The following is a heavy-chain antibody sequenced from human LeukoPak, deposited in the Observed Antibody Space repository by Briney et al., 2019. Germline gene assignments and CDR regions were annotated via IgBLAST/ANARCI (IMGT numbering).Heavy chain of an antibody. CDR2: INAGNGNT. Sequence: ASVKVSCKASGYTFTGYYMHWVRQAPGQRLEWMGWINAGNGNTKYSQKFQGRVTITRDTSASTAYMELSSLRSEDTAVYYCARDQGGSCYLCYFDYWGQGTLVTVSS. CDR3: ARDQGGSCYLCYFDY. D-gene: IGHD2-15*01. J-gene: IGHJ4*02. V-gene: IGHV1-3*01. CDR1: GYTFTGYY.